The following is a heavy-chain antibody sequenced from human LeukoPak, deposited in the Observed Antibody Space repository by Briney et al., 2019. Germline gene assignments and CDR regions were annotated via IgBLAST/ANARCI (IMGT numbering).Heavy chain of an antibody. V-gene: IGHV3-23*01. CDR3: AKGPHSSGWHYFDY. CDR1: GFTFSSYA. CDR2: FTYCGVNT. Sequence: PGGSLRLSCAAPGFTFSSYAMTWVRQAPGKGLEGVSTFTYCGVNTYYADSVRGRFTISRDNSKNTLYLQLNSLRAEDTALYYCAKGPHSSGWHYFDYWGQGTLVTVSS. J-gene: IGHJ4*02. D-gene: IGHD6-19*01.